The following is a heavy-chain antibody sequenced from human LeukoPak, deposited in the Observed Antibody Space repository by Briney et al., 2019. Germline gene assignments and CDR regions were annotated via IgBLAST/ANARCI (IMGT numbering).Heavy chain of an antibody. J-gene: IGHJ2*01. V-gene: IGHV1-18*01. CDR2: IRHSNGNT. CDR3: ARGYSDLSWYFDL. Sequence: VASVKVTFKASGYAFSNYGISWVRQAPGQGLEWMGWIRHSNGNTNYAQKFQGRVTMTTDTSTSTAYMELRSLRSDDSAVYYCARGYSDLSWYFDLSGRGTLVTVAS. D-gene: IGHD4-11*01. CDR1: GYAFSNYG.